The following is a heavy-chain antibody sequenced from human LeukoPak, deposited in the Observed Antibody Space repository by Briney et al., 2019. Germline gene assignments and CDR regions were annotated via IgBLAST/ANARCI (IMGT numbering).Heavy chain of an antibody. D-gene: IGHD2-21*02. V-gene: IGHV4-30-2*01. CDR2: IYHSGST. Sequence: SSQTLSLTCAVSGGSISSGGYSWSWIRQPPGKGLEWIWYIYHSGSTYYNPSLKSRVTISVDRSKNQFSLKLSSVTAADTAVYYCARGVVTAIIAYFDLWGRGTLVTVSS. J-gene: IGHJ2*01. CDR1: GGSISSGGYS. CDR3: ARGVVTAIIAYFDL.